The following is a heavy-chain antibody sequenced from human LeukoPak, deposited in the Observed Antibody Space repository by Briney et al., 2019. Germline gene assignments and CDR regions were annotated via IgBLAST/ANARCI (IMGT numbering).Heavy chain of an antibody. Sequence: GRSLRLSCAASGFTFTTYGMHWVRQVPGKGLEWVTVIRYDGSNKFYSDSVKGRFTISRDNSKNTLYLQMNSLRAEDTAVYYCAKDDYGMDVWGQGTTVTVSS. CDR1: GFTFTTYG. CDR3: AKDDYGMDV. J-gene: IGHJ6*02. V-gene: IGHV3-30*02. CDR2: IRYDGSNK.